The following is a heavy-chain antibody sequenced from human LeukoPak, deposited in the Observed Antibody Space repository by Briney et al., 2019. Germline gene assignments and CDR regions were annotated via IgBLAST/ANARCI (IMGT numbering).Heavy chain of an antibody. Sequence: GSSVTVSCKASGGTFNSYTISWVRQAPGQGLEWMGRISPIFGAANYAQKFQGRVTITTDESTSTAYMELSSLRSEDTAVYYCARDRIRQYCSGGSCYSDYDSSGWFDYWGHGTLVTVTS. D-gene: IGHD2-15*01. J-gene: IGHJ4*01. CDR3: ARDRIRQYCSGGSCYSDYDSSGWFDY. V-gene: IGHV1-69*05. CDR2: ISPIFGAA. CDR1: GGTFNSYT.